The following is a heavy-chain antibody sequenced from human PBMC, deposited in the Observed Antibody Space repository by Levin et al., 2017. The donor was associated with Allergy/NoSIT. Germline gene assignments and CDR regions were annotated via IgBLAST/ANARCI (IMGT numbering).Heavy chain of an antibody. Sequence: SETLSLTCAVYGGSFSGYYWSWIRQPPGKGLEWIGEIDDSGSTNYNPSLKSRVTISVDTSKNQFSLKLSSVTAADTALYYCARESRGIFPLPFDYWGRGTLVTVSS. J-gene: IGHJ4*02. V-gene: IGHV4-34*01. CDR2: IDDSGST. CDR3: ARESRGIFPLPFDY. CDR1: GGSFSGYY. D-gene: IGHD2/OR15-2a*01.